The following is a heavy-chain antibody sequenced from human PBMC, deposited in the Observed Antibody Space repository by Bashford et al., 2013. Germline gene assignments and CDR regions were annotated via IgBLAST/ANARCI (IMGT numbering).Heavy chain of an antibody. Sequence: SETLSLTCTVSGGSISSFYWSWIRQPPGKGLEWIGYISYNDRTNSNPSLKSRVTTSVDMSKNQFSLKLNSVTAADTAVYYCARTGELSLNGIDPWGQGTLVTVSS. CDR3: ARTGELSLNGIDP. J-gene: IGHJ5*02. V-gene: IGHV4-59*01. CDR2: ISYNDRT. D-gene: IGHD3-16*02. CDR1: GGSISSFY.